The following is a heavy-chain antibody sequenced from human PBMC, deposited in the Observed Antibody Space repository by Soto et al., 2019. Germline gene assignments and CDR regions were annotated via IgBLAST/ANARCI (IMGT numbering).Heavy chain of an antibody. CDR3: ARQIYDSDTGPNFQYYFDS. V-gene: IGHV5-10-1*01. CDR1: GYSFAGYW. D-gene: IGHD3-22*01. Sequence: GESLKIACKGSGYSFAGYWITWVRQKPGKGLEWMGRIDPSDSQTYYSPSFRGHVTISATKSITTVFLQWSSLRASDTAMYYCARQIYDSDTGPNFQYYFDSWGQGTPVTVSS. J-gene: IGHJ4*02. CDR2: IDPSDSQT.